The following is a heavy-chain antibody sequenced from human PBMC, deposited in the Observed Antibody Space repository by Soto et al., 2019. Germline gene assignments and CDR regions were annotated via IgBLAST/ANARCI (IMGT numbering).Heavy chain of an antibody. V-gene: IGHV4-34*01. CDR2: INHSGST. CDR1: GGSFSGYY. Sequence: PSETLSLTCAVYGGSFSGYYWSWIHQPPGKGLEWIGEINHSGSTNYNPSLKSRVTISVDTSKNQFSLKLSSVTAADTAVYYCARGQHIYCSSTSCYLLRQENYYYYYGMDVWGQGTTVTVSS. J-gene: IGHJ6*02. CDR3: ARGQHIYCSSTSCYLLRQENYYYYYGMDV. D-gene: IGHD2-2*01.